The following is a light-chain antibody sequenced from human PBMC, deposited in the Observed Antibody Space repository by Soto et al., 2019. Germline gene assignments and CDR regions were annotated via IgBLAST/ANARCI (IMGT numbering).Light chain of an antibody. CDR2: DAS. J-gene: IGKJ4*01. Sequence: EIVLTQSPATLSLSPGERATLSCRASQSVSSLLAWYQQKPGQAPRLLIYDASSRATGIPTRFSGSGSGTDFTLTLSSLEPEDFAVYYGQQRSNWPLTCGGGPKVELK. CDR1: QSVSSL. V-gene: IGKV3-11*01. CDR3: QQRSNWPLT.